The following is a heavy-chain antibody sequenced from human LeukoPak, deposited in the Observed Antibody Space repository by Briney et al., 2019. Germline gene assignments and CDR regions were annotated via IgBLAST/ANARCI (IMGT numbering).Heavy chain of an antibody. CDR1: GFTFSSYW. V-gene: IGHV3-74*01. J-gene: IGHJ6*02. CDR3: ARDPISQVWYGMDV. D-gene: IGHD2-21*01. Sequence: GGSLRLSCAASGFTFSSYWMHWVRQAPGKGLVWVSRINSDGSSTSYADSVKGRFTISRDNAKNTLYLQMGSLRAEDTAVYYCARDPISQVWYGMDVWGQGTTVTVSS. CDR2: INSDGSST.